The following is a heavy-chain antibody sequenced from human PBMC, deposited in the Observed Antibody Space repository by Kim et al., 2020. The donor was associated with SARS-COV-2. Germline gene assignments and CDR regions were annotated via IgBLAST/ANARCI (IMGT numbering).Heavy chain of an antibody. Sequence: NPSLMSRVNISVDTSKEQFSRTLSSVTAADTAVYYCARSWGGLSIAAAAWGQGTLVTVSS. CDR3: ARSWGGLSIAAAA. D-gene: IGHD6-13*01. J-gene: IGHJ5*02. V-gene: IGHV4-39*01.